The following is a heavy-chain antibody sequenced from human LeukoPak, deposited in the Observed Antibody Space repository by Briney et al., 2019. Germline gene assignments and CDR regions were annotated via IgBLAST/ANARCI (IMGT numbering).Heavy chain of an antibody. D-gene: IGHD3-22*01. J-gene: IGHJ4*02. CDR3: ARGDYYYDSSGYYYV. Sequence: SETLSLTCTVSGYSISSGYYWGWIRQPPGKGLEWIGSIYHSGSTYYNPSLKSRVTISVDTSKNQFSLKLSSVTAADTAVYYCARGDYYYDSSGYYYVWGQRTLVTVSS. CDR2: IYHSGST. CDR1: GYSISSGYY. V-gene: IGHV4-38-2*02.